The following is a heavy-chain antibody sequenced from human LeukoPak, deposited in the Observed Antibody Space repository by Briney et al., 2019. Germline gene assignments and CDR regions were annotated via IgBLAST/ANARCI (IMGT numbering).Heavy chain of an antibody. CDR3: ARLNEEQLADY. CDR1: GGSISSSSYY. CDR2: IYYSGST. V-gene: IGHV4-39*01. Sequence: SETLSLTCTVSGGSISSSSYYWGWIRQPPGKGLEWIGSIYYSGSTYYNPSLKRRVTISVDTSKNQFSLKLSSVTAADTAVYCCARLNEEQLADYWGQGTLVTVSS. J-gene: IGHJ4*02. D-gene: IGHD6-6*01.